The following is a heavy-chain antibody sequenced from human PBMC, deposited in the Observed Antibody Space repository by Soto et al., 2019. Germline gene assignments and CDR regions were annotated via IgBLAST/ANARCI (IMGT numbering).Heavy chain of an antibody. CDR1: GFTFSSYA. D-gene: IGHD6-13*01. J-gene: IGHJ6*02. V-gene: IGHV3-23*01. Sequence: GGSLRLSCAASGFTFSSYAMSWVRQAPGKGLEWVSAISGSGGSTYYADSVKGRFTISRDNSKNTLYLQMNSLRAEDTAVYYCAKVHRTPGIAATDGMDVWGQGTTVTVSS. CDR3: AKVHRTPGIAATDGMDV. CDR2: ISGSGGST.